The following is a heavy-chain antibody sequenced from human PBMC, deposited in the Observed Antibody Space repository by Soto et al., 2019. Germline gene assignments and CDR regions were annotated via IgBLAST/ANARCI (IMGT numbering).Heavy chain of an antibody. CDR2: INHSGST. J-gene: IGHJ4*02. V-gene: IGHV4-34*01. CDR3: ARGNYGGEQDY. CDR1: GGSFSGYY. D-gene: IGHD4-17*01. Sequence: SETLSLTCAVYGGSFSGYYWSWIRQPPGKGLEWIGEINHSGSTNYNPSLKSRVTISVDTSKNQFSLKLSSVTAADTAVYYCARGNYGGEQDYWGQGTLVTVSS.